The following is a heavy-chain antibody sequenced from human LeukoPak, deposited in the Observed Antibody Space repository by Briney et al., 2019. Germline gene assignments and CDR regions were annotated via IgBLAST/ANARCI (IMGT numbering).Heavy chain of an antibody. CDR3: ARGLKDFDY. CDR2: ISSSGSTI. CDR1: GFTFSSYE. Sequence: GGSLRLSCAASGFTFSSYEMNWVRQAPGKGLEWVSYISSSGSTIYYADSVKGRFTISRDNAKNSLYLQMNSLSAEDTAVYYCARGLKDFDYWGQGTLVTVSS. D-gene: IGHD2-8*01. J-gene: IGHJ4*02. V-gene: IGHV3-48*03.